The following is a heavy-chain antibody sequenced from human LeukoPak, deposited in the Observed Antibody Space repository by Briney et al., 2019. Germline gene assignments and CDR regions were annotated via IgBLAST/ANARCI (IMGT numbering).Heavy chain of an antibody. CDR2: ISSSSSYT. J-gene: IGHJ4*02. CDR3: ARDPPYCSGGSCYSVYYFDY. D-gene: IGHD2-15*01. Sequence: GGSLRLSCAASGFTFSDYYMSWIRQAPGKGLEWVSYISSSSSYTNYADSVKGRFTISRDNAKNSLYLQMNSLRAEHTAVYYCARDPPYCSGGSCYSVYYFDYWGQGTLVTVSS. CDR1: GFTFSDYY. V-gene: IGHV3-11*06.